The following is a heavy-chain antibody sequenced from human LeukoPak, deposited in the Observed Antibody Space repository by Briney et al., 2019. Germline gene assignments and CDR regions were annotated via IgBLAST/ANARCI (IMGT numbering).Heavy chain of an antibody. CDR1: GFTFSSHS. V-gene: IGHV3-21*01. CDR3: ARDTYYYDPSGFYGADAFDI. J-gene: IGHJ3*02. D-gene: IGHD3-22*01. Sequence: PGGSLRLSCAASGFTFSSHSLNWVRQAPGKGLEWVSSISSSSNDIYYGDSVKGRFTISRDNANNLLYLQMNSLRAEDTAVYYCARDTYYYDPSGFYGADAFDIWGQGTMVTVSS. CDR2: ISSSSNDI.